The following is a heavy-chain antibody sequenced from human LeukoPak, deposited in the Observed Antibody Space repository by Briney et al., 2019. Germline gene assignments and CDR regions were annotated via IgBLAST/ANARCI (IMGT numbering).Heavy chain of an antibody. CDR2: IWYDGSNK. CDR3: ARDLTYYYDSSGYRIDY. CDR1: GFTFSSYG. D-gene: IGHD3-22*01. V-gene: IGHV3-33*01. Sequence: GGSVRLSCAASGFTFSSYGMHWVRQAPGKGLEWVAVIWYDGSNKYYADSVKGRFTISRDNSKNTLYLQMNSLRAEDTAVYYCARDLTYYYDSSGYRIDYWGQGTLVTVSS. J-gene: IGHJ4*02.